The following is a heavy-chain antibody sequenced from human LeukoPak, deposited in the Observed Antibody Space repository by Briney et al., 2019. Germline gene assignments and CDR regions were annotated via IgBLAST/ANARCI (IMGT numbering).Heavy chain of an antibody. Sequence: GGSLRLSCAASGFTFSSYSMNWVRQAPGKGLEWVSSISSSSSYIYYADSVKGRFTISRDNAKNSLYLQMNSLRAEDTAVYYCARDAPSRGSGSEFGYWGQGTLVTVSS. D-gene: IGHD3-10*01. V-gene: IGHV3-21*01. J-gene: IGHJ4*02. CDR1: GFTFSSYS. CDR3: ARDAPSRGSGSEFGY. CDR2: ISSSSSYI.